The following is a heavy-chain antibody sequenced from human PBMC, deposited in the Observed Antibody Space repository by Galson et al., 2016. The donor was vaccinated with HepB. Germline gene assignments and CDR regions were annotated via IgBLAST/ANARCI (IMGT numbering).Heavy chain of an antibody. V-gene: IGHV3-23*01. CDR2: INHNGYNT. J-gene: IGHJ4*02. D-gene: IGHD1-26*01. Sequence: SLRLSCAASEFTFISYAMNWVRQSPGTGLEWVSSINHNGYNTYYAASVKGRFTISRDNSKNTLSLQMNSLRAEDTAIYYCASGDSASLWRYYFDHWGLGTLVTVSS. CDR1: EFTFISYA. CDR3: ASGDSASLWRYYFDH.